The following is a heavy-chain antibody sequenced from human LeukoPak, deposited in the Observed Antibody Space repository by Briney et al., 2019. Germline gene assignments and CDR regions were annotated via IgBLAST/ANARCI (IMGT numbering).Heavy chain of an antibody. CDR1: GVSISTSC. D-gene: IGHD4-11*01. J-gene: IGHJ1*01. CDR3: ARTTRVTPDGRAEYFED. Sequence: PSQTLSLTCTVSGVSISTSCWSWIRQSPGRGLEWVGYRGDDGRDLYNPSLRSRASRVTISVDASEKQFSLSLRSVTAADTAMYYCARTTRVTPDGRAEYFEDWGQGTLVTVSS. V-gene: IGHV4-59*03. CDR2: RGDDGRD.